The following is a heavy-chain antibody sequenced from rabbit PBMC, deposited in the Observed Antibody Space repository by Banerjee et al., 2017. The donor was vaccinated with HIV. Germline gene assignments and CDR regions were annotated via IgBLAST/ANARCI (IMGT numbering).Heavy chain of an antibody. V-gene: IGHV1S45*01. J-gene: IGHJ4*01. CDR1: GSDISSYS. Sequence: QEQLEESGGDLVKPGASLTLTCTASGSDISSYSMGWVRQAPGKGLEWIACINTISGDTVYATWAKGRFTISKTSSTTVTLQMTSLTAADTATYFCARDVVDGVAYGFDLWGQGTLVTVS. CDR3: ARDVVDGVAYGFDL. D-gene: IGHD6-1*01. CDR2: INTISGDT.